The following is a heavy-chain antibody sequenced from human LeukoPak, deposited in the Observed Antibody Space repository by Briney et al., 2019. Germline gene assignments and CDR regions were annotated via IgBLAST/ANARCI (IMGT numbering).Heavy chain of an antibody. D-gene: IGHD6-19*01. CDR3: ARDRRSSGWDPDY. J-gene: IGHJ4*02. CDR2: IWYDGSNK. Sequence: PGRSLRLSCAASGFTFSSYGMHWVRQAPGKGLEWVAVIWYDGSNKYYADSVKGRFTISRDNSKNTLYLQMNSLRAEDTAVYYCARDRRSSGWDPDYWGQGTLVTVSS. V-gene: IGHV3-33*01. CDR1: GFTFSSYG.